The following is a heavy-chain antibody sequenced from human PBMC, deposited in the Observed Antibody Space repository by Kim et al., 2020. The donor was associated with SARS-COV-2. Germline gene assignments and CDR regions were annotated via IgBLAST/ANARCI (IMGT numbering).Heavy chain of an antibody. Sequence: GESLKISCKGSGYSFTSYWIGWVRQMPGKGLEWMGIIYPGDSDTRYSPSFQGQVTISADKSISTAYLQWSSLKASDTAMYYCARHSRRDFWSGYYTGISPGMDVWGQGTTVTVSS. D-gene: IGHD3-3*01. CDR2: IYPGDSDT. CDR1: GYSFTSYW. V-gene: IGHV5-51*01. J-gene: IGHJ6*02. CDR3: ARHSRRDFWSGYYTGISPGMDV.